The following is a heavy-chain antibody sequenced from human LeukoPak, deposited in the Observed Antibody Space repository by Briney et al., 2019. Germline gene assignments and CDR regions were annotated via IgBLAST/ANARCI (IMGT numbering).Heavy chain of an antibody. J-gene: IGHJ5*02. CDR2: ISSNGGST. CDR3: VPLPQRPIVAVPAAMTVRERWFDP. V-gene: IGHV3-64D*06. CDR1: GFTFSSYA. Sequence: GGSLRLSCSASGFTFSSYAMHWVRQAPGKGLEYVSAISSNGGSTYYADSVKGRFTISRDNSKNTLYLQMSSLRAEDTAVYYCVPLPQRPIVAVPAAMTVRERWFDPWGQGTLVTVSS. D-gene: IGHD2-2*01.